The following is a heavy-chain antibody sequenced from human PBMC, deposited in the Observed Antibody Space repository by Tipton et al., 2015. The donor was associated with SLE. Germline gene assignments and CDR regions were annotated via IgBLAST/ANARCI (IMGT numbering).Heavy chain of an antibody. CDR3: SEGYYFDY. Sequence: GLVKPSQTLSLTCAISGDSVSSNSAAWNWIRQSPSRGLEWLGRTYYRSKWYNDYAVSVKSRIIISPDTSKNQFSLKLSSVTAADTAVYYCSEGYYFDYWGQGTLVTVSS. V-gene: IGHV6-1*01. CDR1: GDSVSSNSAA. CDR2: TYYRSKWYN. J-gene: IGHJ4*02.